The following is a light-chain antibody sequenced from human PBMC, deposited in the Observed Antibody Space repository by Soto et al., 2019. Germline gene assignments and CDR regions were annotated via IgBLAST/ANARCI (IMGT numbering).Light chain of an antibody. CDR3: LLCNHQLI. J-gene: IGKJ4*01. CDR2: SAS. CDR1: QSISVN. Sequence: ETVVTQSPATLSVSPGGRATLSCRASQSISVNLAWYQQKPGLPPRLLIYSASTRATGVPARFSGSGSETEFTLTISSLQTEDSGLYYCLLCNHQLIFGGGTKVEIK. V-gene: IGKV3-15*01.